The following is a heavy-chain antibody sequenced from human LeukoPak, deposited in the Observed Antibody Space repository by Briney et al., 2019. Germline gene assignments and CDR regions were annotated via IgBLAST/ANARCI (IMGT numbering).Heavy chain of an antibody. D-gene: IGHD1-26*01. CDR1: GYSISSGYY. V-gene: IGHV4-38-2*01. CDR2: IYHSGNT. Sequence: SETLSLTCAVSGYSISSGYYWGWIRQPPGKGLEWIGTIYHSGNTYYNPSLRSRVTISVDTSKNQFSLRLSSVTAADTAVYYCARNASDSGTSYFDYWGQGTLVTVSS. J-gene: IGHJ4*02. CDR3: ARNASDSGTSYFDY.